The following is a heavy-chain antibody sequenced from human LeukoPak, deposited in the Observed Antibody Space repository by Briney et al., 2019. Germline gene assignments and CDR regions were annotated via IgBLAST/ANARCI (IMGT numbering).Heavy chain of an antibody. D-gene: IGHD5-18*01. J-gene: IGHJ6*02. CDR3: ARDVEYSYGYEYYYYGMDV. V-gene: IGHV3-7*01. CDR2: IKQDGSEK. Sequence: GGSLRLSCAASGFTFSSYWMSWVRQALGKGLEWVANIKQDGSEKYYVDSVKGRFTISRDNAKNSLYLQMNSLRAEDTAVYYCARDVEYSYGYEYYYYGMDVWGQGTTVTVSS. CDR1: GFTFSSYW.